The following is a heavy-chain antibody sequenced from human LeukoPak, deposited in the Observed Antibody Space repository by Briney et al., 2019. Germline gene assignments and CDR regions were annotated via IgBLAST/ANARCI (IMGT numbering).Heavy chain of an antibody. CDR2: IGSKAYGGPA. CDR3: TRTGLITVADYFDS. D-gene: IGHD6-19*01. V-gene: IGHV3-49*04. CDR1: GFTFGDYA. Sequence: GGSLRLSCTTSGFTFGDYAINWVRQAPGKGVEWVGFIGSKAYGGPAEFAASMKGRFTISRDDSKGVAYLQMNSLTTDDTAVYYCTRTGLITVADYFDSWGQGTLVTVSS. J-gene: IGHJ4*02.